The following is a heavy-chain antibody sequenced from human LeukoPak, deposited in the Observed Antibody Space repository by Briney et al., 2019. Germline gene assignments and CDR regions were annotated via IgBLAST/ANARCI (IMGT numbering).Heavy chain of an antibody. CDR2: IIPILGLA. V-gene: IGHV1-69*04. D-gene: IGHD2-2*01. J-gene: IGHJ4*02. CDR3: AFSYCSGTSCYAIDY. CDR1: GGTFSTYG. Sequence: SVKVSCKASGGTFSTYGINWVRQAPGQGLEWMGRIIPILGLANYAQKFQGRVTITADKSTSTAYMELSSLRSEDTAVYYCAFSYCSGTSCYAIDYWGQGTLVTVSS.